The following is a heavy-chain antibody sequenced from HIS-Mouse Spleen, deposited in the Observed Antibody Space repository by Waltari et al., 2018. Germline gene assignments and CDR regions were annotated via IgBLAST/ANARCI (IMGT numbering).Heavy chain of an antibody. Sequence: QLQLQESGPGLVKPSETLSLTCPVSGGSIRSSSYYWGRTSLPPGKGLEWIGSIYYSGSTYYNPSLKSRVTISVDTSKNQFSLKLSSVTAADTAVYYCAREIPYSSSWYDWYFDLWGRGTLVTVSS. CDR1: GGSIRSSSYY. CDR3: AREIPYSSSWYDWYFDL. CDR2: IYYSGST. J-gene: IGHJ2*01. D-gene: IGHD6-13*01. V-gene: IGHV4-39*07.